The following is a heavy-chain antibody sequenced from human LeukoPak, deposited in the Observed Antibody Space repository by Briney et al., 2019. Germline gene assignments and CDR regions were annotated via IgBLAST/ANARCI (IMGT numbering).Heavy chain of an antibody. CDR3: ARLEQYYFDY. V-gene: IGHV4-59*01. D-gene: IGHD1/OR15-1a*01. Sequence: PSETLSLTCAVYGGSFSGYYWSWIRQPPGKGLEWIGYIYYSGSTNYNPSLKSRVTISVDTSKNQFSLKLSSVTAADTAVYYCARLEQYYFDYWGQGTLVTVSS. CDR1: GGSFSGYY. CDR2: IYYSGST. J-gene: IGHJ4*02.